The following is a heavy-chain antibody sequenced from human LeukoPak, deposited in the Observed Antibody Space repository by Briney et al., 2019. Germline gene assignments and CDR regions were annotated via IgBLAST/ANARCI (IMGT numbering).Heavy chain of an antibody. V-gene: IGHV4-34*01. Sequence: PSETLSLTCAVYGGSFSGYYWSWIRQPPGKGLEWIGEINHSGSTNYNPSLKSRVTISVDTSKNQFSLKLSSVTAADTAVYYCARGGLVIYYYYYGMDVWGQGTTVTVSS. CDR1: GGSFSGYY. D-gene: IGHD4-23*01. CDR2: INHSGST. CDR3: ARGGLVIYYYYYGMDV. J-gene: IGHJ6*02.